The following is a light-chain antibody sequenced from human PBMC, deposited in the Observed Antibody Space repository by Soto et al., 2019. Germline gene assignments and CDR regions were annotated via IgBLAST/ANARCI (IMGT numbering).Light chain of an antibody. J-gene: IGKJ4*01. CDR3: QQYGSSPLT. Sequence: VLTQSPGTLSLSPGDRATLSCRVSQSVTANYLAWYQQKPGQAPRLLIYGASSRATGIPDRFSGSGSGTDFTLTITRVEPEDFAVYFCQQYGSSPLTFGGGTKVEIK. V-gene: IGKV3-20*01. CDR2: GAS. CDR1: QSVTANY.